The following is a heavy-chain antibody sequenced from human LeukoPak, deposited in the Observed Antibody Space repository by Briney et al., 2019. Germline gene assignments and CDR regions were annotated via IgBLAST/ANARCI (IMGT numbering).Heavy chain of an antibody. CDR2: INPNSGGT. V-gene: IGHV1-2*02. CDR1: GYTFTGYY. D-gene: IGHD2-15*01. J-gene: IGHJ5*02. CDR3: AGVVVAATKGGDWFDP. Sequence: GASVKVSCKASGYTFTGYYIHWLRQAPGQGLEWMGWINPNSGGTNYAQKFQGRVTMTRDTSISTAYMELSRLRSDDTAVYYCAGVVVAATKGGDWFDPWGQGTLVTVSS.